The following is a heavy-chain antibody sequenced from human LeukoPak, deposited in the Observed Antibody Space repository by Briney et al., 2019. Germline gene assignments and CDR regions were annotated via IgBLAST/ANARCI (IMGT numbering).Heavy chain of an antibody. J-gene: IGHJ6*02. D-gene: IGHD7-27*01. CDR3: ARDSSSGPYYYYGMDV. CDR2: MSNDGSNK. CDR1: GFTLSSYA. V-gene: IGHV3-30*04. Sequence: PGGSLSLSCAASGFTLSSYAMHWVRRAPGKGLEWVAVMSNDGSNKHYADSVKGRFTMSRENSENTLFLQMNSLRAEDSAIYYCARDSSSGPYYYYGMDVWGQGTTVAVSS.